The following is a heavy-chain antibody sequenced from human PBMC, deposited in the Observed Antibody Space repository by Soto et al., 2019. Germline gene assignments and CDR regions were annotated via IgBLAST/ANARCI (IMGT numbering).Heavy chain of an antibody. D-gene: IGHD6-13*01. CDR2: IFSNDEK. CDR3: ASTYSTSWYWFDP. J-gene: IGHJ5*02. V-gene: IGHV2-26*04. CDR1: GFSLSNAGLG. Sequence: QVTVKESGPVLVKPTETLTLTCTVSGFSLSNAGLGVSWIRQPPGKALEWLAHIFSNDEKSYSTSLKSRLTISQHTSKSQVVLTMTNMDPVDTATYYCASTYSTSWYWFDPWGQGTLVTVSS.